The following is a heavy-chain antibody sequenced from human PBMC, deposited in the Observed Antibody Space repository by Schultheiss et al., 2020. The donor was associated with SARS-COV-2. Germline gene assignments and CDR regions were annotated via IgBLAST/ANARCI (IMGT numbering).Heavy chain of an antibody. D-gene: IGHD5-18*01. CDR2: IYHSGST. CDR1: GYSISSGYY. CDR3: ARRGYSYRNYYYYGMDV. Sequence: SQTLSLTCAVSGYSISSGYYWGWIRQPPGKGLEWIESIYHSGSTYYNPSLKSRVTISVDTSKNQFSLKLSSVTAADTAVYYCARRGYSYRNYYYYGMDVWGQGTTVTVSS. J-gene: IGHJ6*02. V-gene: IGHV4-38-2*01.